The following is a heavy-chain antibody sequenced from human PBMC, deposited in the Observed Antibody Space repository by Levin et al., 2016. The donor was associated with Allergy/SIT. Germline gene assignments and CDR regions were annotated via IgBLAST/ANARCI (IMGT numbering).Heavy chain of an antibody. Sequence: ASVKVSCKASGYTFTSYGISWVRQAPGQGLEWMGWISAYNGNTNYAQKLQGRVTMTTDTSTSTAYMELRSLRSDDTAVYYCARDRYCTNGVCYGLPYYYYYGMDVWGQGTTVTVSS. CDR3: ARDRYCTNGVCYGLPYYYYYGMDV. CDR1: GYTFTSYG. CDR2: ISAYNGNT. J-gene: IGHJ6*02. D-gene: IGHD2-8*01. V-gene: IGHV1-18*01.